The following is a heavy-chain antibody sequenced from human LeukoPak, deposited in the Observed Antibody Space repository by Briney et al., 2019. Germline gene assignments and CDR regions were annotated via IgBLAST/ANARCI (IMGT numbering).Heavy chain of an antibody. D-gene: IGHD6-13*01. J-gene: IGHJ4*02. V-gene: IGHV3-48*03. CDR1: GFTFSSYE. Sequence: GSLRLSCAASGFTFSSYEMNWVRQAPGKGLEWVAHISSSGTTIQYADSVRGRFTISRDNAKNSMYLQMNSLRDEDTALYYCTRDPAAAAALLFDYWGQGTLVTVSS. CDR3: TRDPAAAAALLFDY. CDR2: ISSSGTTI.